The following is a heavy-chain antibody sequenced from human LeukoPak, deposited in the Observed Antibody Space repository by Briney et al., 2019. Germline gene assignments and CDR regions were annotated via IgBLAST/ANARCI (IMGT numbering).Heavy chain of an antibody. CDR1: GGTFSSYA. D-gene: IGHD3-10*01. J-gene: IGHJ4*02. CDR3: ASHYGSGNYYFDY. CDR2: IIPILGIA. V-gene: IGHV1-69*04. Sequence: GASVKVSCKASGGTFSSYAISWVRQAPGQGLEWMGRIIPILGIANYAQKFQGRVTITADKSTSTAYMELSSLRSEDTAVYYCASHYGSGNYYFDYWGQGTLVTVSS.